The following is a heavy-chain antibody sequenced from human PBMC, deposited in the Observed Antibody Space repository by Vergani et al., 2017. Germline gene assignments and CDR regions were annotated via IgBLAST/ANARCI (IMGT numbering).Heavy chain of an antibody. D-gene: IGHD3-22*01. Sequence: QVQRVQSGAEVKKPGSSVKVSCKASGGTFSSYAISWVRQAPGQGLEWMGRIIPLFGTANYAQKVQGRVTITADESTSTAYMELSSLRSEDTAVYYCARCGRLVIRPLEYWGQGTLVTVSS. V-gene: IGHV1-69*18. CDR1: GGTFSSYA. CDR2: IIPLFGTA. CDR3: ARCGRLVIRPLEY. J-gene: IGHJ4*02.